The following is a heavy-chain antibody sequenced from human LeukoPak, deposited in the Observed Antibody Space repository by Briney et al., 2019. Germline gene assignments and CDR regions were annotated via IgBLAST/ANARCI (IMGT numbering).Heavy chain of an antibody. D-gene: IGHD3-3*01. CDR2: IYRGGST. CDR1: GFTLSRNY. Sequence: GGSLRLSCAASGFTLSRNYMRWVRPAQGKWLEWVLVIYRGGSTYHADSVEGRFTISRQNSKNTLYLQMNSLRAEDTAVYYCARSIRSWGQGTLGTGSS. V-gene: IGHV3-53*04. J-gene: IGHJ4*02. CDR3: ARSIRS.